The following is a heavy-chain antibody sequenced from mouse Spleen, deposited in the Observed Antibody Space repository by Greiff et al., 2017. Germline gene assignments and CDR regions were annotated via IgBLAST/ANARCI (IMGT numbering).Heavy chain of an antibody. CDR3: TRYYRYDPYAMDY. CDR1: GYTFTSYW. D-gene: IGHD2-14*01. CDR2: IYPSDSYT. V-gene: IGHV1-69*02. Sequence: VQLVESGAELVRPGASVKLSCKASGYTFTSYWINWVKQRPGQGLEWIGNIYPSDSYTNYNQKFKDKATLTVDKSSSTAYMQLSSPTSEDSAVYYCTRYYRYDPYAMDYWGQGTSVTVSS. J-gene: IGHJ4*01.